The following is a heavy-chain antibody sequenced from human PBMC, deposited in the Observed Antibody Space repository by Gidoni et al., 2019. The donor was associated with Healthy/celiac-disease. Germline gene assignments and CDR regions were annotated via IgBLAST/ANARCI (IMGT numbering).Heavy chain of an antibody. CDR3: ARGYYDILTGYYDYYYYYMDV. Sequence: EVQLVESGGGRGKPGGSLRLSCAASGFTCSSNSMNGVRQAPGKGREWVSSISSSSSYIYYADSVKGRFTISRDNAKNSLYLQMNSLRAEDTAVYYCARGYYDILTGYYDYYYYYMDVWGKGTTVTVSS. V-gene: IGHV3-21*01. D-gene: IGHD3-9*01. J-gene: IGHJ6*03. CDR2: ISSSSSYI. CDR1: GFTCSSNS.